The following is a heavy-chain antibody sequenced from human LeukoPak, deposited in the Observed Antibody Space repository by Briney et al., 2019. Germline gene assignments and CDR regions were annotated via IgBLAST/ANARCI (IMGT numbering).Heavy chain of an antibody. J-gene: IGHJ6*02. V-gene: IGHV4-59*01. CDR1: GGSISSYY. CDR3: ARVKYGDYYYYYGMDV. Sequence: SEALSLTCTVSGGSISSYYWSWIRQPPGKGLEWIGYIYYSGSTNYNPSLKSRVTISVDTSKNQFSLKLSSVTAADTAVYYCARVKYGDYYYYYGMDVWGQGTTVTVSS. D-gene: IGHD4-17*01. CDR2: IYYSGST.